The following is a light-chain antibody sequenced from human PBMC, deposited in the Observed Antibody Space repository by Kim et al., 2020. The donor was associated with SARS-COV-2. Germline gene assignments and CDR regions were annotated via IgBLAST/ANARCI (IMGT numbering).Light chain of an antibody. CDR3: AAWDDSLKGWV. CDR1: SSNIGSNI. CDR2: SNN. V-gene: IGLV1-44*01. J-gene: IGLJ3*02. Sequence: QSVLTQPPSASGTPGQRVTISCSGSSSNIGSNIVSWYEQFPGTAPKLLIYSNNRRPSGVPDRFSGTKSGTSASLAISGLQSEDEADYYCAAWDDSLKGWVFGGGTQLTVL.